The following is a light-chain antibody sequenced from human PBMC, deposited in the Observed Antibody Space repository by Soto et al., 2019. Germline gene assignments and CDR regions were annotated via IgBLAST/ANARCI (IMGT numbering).Light chain of an antibody. J-gene: IGKJ4*01. CDR1: KANSNY. Sequence: DIQMTQSPSSLSASVGDRFTITCRTSKANSNYLAWYQQKPGKVPKLLIYAASTLQSGVPSRFSGSGSGTDFTLTISNLQPEDVATYYCQKYNGVPLTFGGGTKVEIK. CDR2: AAS. V-gene: IGKV1-27*01. CDR3: QKYNGVPLT.